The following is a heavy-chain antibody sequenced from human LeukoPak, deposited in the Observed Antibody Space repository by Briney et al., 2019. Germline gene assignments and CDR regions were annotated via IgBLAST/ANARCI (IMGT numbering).Heavy chain of an antibody. Sequence: GGSLRLSCAASGFTFSDHYMDWVRQAPGKGLEWVGRTRNKANSYSTEYAASVNGRFTISRDDSKNSLYLQMNSLKTEDTAVYYCAGGTVYAIYNWFDRWGQGTLVTVSS. V-gene: IGHV3-72*01. D-gene: IGHD2-8*01. CDR2: TRNKANSYST. CDR1: GFTFSDHY. CDR3: AGGTVYAIYNWFDR. J-gene: IGHJ5*02.